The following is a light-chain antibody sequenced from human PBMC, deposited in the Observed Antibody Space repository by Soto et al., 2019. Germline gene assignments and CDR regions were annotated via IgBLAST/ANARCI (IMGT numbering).Light chain of an antibody. V-gene: IGKV3-20*01. J-gene: IGKJ2*01. CDR2: GAS. CDR3: QRYDISPFP. Sequence: EIVLTQSPGTLSLSPGERATLSCRASQSVSSTYLAWYQQKPGQAPRLLIYGASSRATGIPDRFSGSGSGTDFTLTISRLEPEDCAVYYCQRYDISPFPFGQGTKLEIK. CDR1: QSVSSTY.